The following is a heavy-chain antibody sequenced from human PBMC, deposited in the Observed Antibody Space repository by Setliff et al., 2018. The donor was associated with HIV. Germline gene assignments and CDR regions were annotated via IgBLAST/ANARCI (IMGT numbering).Heavy chain of an antibody. Sequence: ASVKVSCKTSGGTFSTYVITWVRQAPGRGLEWMGGMLPILGMGDFAQKFQGRVTITADASTRTAYMELSSLTSDDTAVYYCAGSAHSYSYMGYYYHTMYVWGQGTTVTVSS. J-gene: IGHJ6*02. V-gene: IGHV1-69*10. CDR2: MLPILGMG. D-gene: IGHD4-4*01. CDR1: GGTFSTYV. CDR3: AGSAHSYSYMGYYYHTMYV.